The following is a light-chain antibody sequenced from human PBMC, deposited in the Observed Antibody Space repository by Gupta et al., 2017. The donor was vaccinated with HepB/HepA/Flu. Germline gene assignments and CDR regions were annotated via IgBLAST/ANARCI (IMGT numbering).Light chain of an antibody. Sequence: SSELTHDPALSVSWGQTFTITGQADSLGSYYASWYQQKPGPAPILVIYGNNNRPSGIPDRFSGSKSGTTASLTISGAQAEDEADYFCTGRDSSGNQLVFGGGTKLTVL. CDR2: GNN. CDR1: SLGSYY. CDR3: TGRDSSGNQLV. V-gene: IGLV3-19*01. J-gene: IGLJ2*01.